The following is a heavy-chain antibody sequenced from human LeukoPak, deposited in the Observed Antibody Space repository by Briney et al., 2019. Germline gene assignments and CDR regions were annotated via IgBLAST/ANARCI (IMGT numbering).Heavy chain of an antibody. CDR1: GFTFSSYA. Sequence: GGSLRLSCAASGFTFSSYAMPWVRQAPGKGLEWVAVISYDGSNKYYADSVKGRFTISRDNSKNTLYLQMNSLRAEDTAVYYCARTYYYDSSGYELWIFDYWGQGTLVTVSS. J-gene: IGHJ4*02. CDR2: ISYDGSNK. V-gene: IGHV3-30-3*01. D-gene: IGHD3-22*01. CDR3: ARTYYYDSSGYELWIFDY.